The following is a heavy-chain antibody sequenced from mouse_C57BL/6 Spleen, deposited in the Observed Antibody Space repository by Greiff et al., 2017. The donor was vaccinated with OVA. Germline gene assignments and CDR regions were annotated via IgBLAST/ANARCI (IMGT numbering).Heavy chain of an antibody. Sequence: VQLQQPGAELVRPGSSVKLSCKASGYTFTSYWMHWVKQRPIQGLEWIGNIDPSDSETHYNQKFKDKATLTVDKSSSTAYMQLSSLTSEDSAVYYCARAGFTTVVATGAMDYWGQGTSVTVSS. V-gene: IGHV1-52*01. CDR2: IDPSDSET. J-gene: IGHJ4*01. CDR1: GYTFTSYW. CDR3: ARAGFTTVVATGAMDY. D-gene: IGHD1-1*01.